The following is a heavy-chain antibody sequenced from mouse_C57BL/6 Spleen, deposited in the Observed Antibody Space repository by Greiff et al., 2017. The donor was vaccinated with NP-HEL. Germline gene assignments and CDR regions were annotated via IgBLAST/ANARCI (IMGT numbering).Heavy chain of an antibody. CDR3: AQRSTTVGDAMDY. D-gene: IGHD1-1*01. J-gene: IGHJ4*01. CDR1: GYTFTSYG. CDR2: IYPRSGNT. V-gene: IGHV1-81*01. Sequence: VQLQQSGAELARPGASVKLSCKASGYTFTSYGISWVKQRTGQGLEWIGEIYPRSGNTYYIEKFKGKATLTADKSSSTAYMELRSLTSEDSAVDICAQRSTTVGDAMDYWGQGTPVTVSS.